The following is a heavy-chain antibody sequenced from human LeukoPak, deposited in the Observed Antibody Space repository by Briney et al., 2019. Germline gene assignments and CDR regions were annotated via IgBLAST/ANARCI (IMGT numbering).Heavy chain of an antibody. D-gene: IGHD3-10*01. CDR1: GFAFSSYA. V-gene: IGHV3-23*01. CDR2: ISRRDDYT. CDR3: AKGSRYYGSGSYYTPRMDV. J-gene: IGHJ6*02. Sequence: PGGSLRLSCAASGFAFSSYAMSWVRQPPGKGVEGVSVISRRDDYTYYADSVKGRFTISRDNSKKTLYLQMNSLRAEDTAVYYCAKGSRYYGSGSYYTPRMDVWGQGTTVTVSS.